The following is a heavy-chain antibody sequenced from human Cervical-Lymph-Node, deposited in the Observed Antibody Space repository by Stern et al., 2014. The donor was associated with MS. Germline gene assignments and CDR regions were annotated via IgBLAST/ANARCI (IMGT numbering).Heavy chain of an antibody. Sequence: VQLVASGGGLVQPGGSLRLSCPPSGFPFRSYALRCVPPPPRHPLESLSAISGRGGSPHSADSVKGRFTISRDNSKNTLYLQMNSLRAEDTAVYYCAKSTVTSLSDYWGQGTLVTVSS. CDR2: ISGRGGSP. CDR1: GFPFRSYA. D-gene: IGHD4-17*01. CDR3: AKSTVTSLSDY. J-gene: IGHJ4*02. V-gene: IGHV3-23*04.